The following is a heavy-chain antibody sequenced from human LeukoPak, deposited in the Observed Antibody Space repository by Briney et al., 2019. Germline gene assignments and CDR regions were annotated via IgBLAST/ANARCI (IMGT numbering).Heavy chain of an antibody. V-gene: IGHV4-31*03. Sequence: PSQPLSLTCTVSGGPISSGGYYWSWIPQHPGKGLEWSGYIYYSGSTYYNPSLKSRVTISVDTSKNQFSLKLSSVTAADTAVYYCATYVLRYFDWLSNHFDYWGQGTLVTVSS. J-gene: IGHJ4*02. CDR2: IYYSGST. D-gene: IGHD3-9*01. CDR3: ATYVLRYFDWLSNHFDY. CDR1: GGPISSGGYY.